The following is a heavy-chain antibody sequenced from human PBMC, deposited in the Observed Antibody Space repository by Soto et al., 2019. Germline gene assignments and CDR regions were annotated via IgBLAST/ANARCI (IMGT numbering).Heavy chain of an antibody. D-gene: IGHD6-6*01. V-gene: IGHV1-69*13. CDR1: GGTFSSYS. J-gene: IGHJ5*02. CDR2: IIPIFGTA. CDR3: ARAGYSSSSFWFDP. Sequence: SVKVSCKASGGTFSSYSISWVRQAPGQGLEWMGGIIPIFGTANYAQEFQGRVTITADESTSTAYMELSSLRSEDTAVYYCARAGYSSSSFWFDPWGQGTLVTVSS.